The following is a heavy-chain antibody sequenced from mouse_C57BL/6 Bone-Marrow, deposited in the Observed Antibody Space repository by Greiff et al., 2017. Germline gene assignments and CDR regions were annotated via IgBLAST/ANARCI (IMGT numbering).Heavy chain of an antibody. CDR3: ARPLAGTRGESMDY. Sequence: QVQLQQPGAELVRPGTSVKLSCKASGYTFTSYWMHWVKQRPGQGLEWIGVIDPSDSYTNYNQKFKGKATLTVDTSSSTAYMQLSSLTSEDSAVYYWARPLAGTRGESMDYWGKGTSVTVSS. V-gene: IGHV1-59*01. D-gene: IGHD3-3*01. CDR1: GYTFTSYW. J-gene: IGHJ4*01. CDR2: IDPSDSYT.